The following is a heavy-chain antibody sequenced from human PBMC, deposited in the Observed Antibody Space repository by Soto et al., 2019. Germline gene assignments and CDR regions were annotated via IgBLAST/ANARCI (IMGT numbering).Heavy chain of an antibody. CDR3: ASERDTDSGPFDY. CDR1: GFTFSSYS. J-gene: IGHJ4*02. CDR2: ISSSSSYI. D-gene: IGHD5-18*01. V-gene: IGHV3-21*01. Sequence: SMRLSCGASGFTFSSYSMNWVRQAPGKGLEWVSSISSSSSYIYYADSVKGRFTISRDNAKNSLYLQMNSLRAEDTAVYYCASERDTDSGPFDYWGQGTLVTVSS.